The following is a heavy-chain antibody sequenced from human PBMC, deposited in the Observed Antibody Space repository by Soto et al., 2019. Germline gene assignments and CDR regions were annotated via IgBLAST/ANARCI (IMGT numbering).Heavy chain of an antibody. CDR2: IGGSGGST. CDR3: AKPDPSKRRANDAFDI. CDR1: GFTFSSYA. V-gene: IGHV3-23*01. Sequence: GGSLRLSCAASGFTFSSYAMSWVRQAPGKGLEWVSAIGGSGGSTYYADSVKGRFTISRDNSKNTLYLQMNSLRAEDTAVYYCAKPDPSKRRANDAFDIWGQGTMVTVSS. J-gene: IGHJ3*02.